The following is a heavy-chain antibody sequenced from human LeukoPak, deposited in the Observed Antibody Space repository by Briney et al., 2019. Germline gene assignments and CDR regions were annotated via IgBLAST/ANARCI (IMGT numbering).Heavy chain of an antibody. V-gene: IGHV4-59*01. CDR1: GGSIGSYY. J-gene: IGHJ6*03. D-gene: IGHD2/OR15-2a*01. Sequence: PSETLSLTCTVSGGSIGSYYWSWVRQPPGKGLEWIGYIHYSGSTNYNPSLKSRVTTSIDTSKNLFSLKVTSVTAADAAVYYCARAGFYASVNQYYYYYYMDVWGTGTTVTVSS. CDR3: ARAGFYASVNQYYYYYYMDV. CDR2: IHYSGST.